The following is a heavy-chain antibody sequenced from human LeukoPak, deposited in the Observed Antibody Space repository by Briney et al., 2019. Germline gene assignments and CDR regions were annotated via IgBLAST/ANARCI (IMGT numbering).Heavy chain of an antibody. J-gene: IGHJ4*02. D-gene: IGHD4-17*01. V-gene: IGHV1-46*01. CDR2: IDPHGGTT. Sequence: ASVKVSCKASGYTFSIYSVHWVRQAPGQGLEWVGTIDPHGGTTSFAQKFQGRVTLTRDMSTNTVSMELRSLRYEDMAVYFCAREGATREYTGDTWGYFFDFWGQGTLVTVSS. CDR1: GYTFSIYS. CDR3: AREGATREYTGDTWGYFFDF.